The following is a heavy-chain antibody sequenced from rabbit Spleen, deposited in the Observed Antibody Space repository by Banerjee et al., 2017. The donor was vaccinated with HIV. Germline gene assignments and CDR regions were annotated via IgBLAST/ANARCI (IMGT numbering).Heavy chain of an antibody. D-gene: IGHD2-1*01. CDR1: GVTLSSYY. V-gene: IGHV1S7*01. CDR2: IDPVFGIT. J-gene: IGHJ6*01. Sequence: QLVESRGGLVTPGGSLKLSCKASGVTLSSYYMNWVRQAPGKGLEWIGYIDPVFGITYYANWVNGRFSIPRENAQNTVFLQMTSLTAADTATYFCARGSATMTMVITGYYLTLWGPGTLVTV. CDR3: ARGSATMTMVITGYYLTL.